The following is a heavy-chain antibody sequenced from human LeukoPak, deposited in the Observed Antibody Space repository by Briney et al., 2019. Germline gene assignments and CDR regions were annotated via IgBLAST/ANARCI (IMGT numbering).Heavy chain of an antibody. J-gene: IGHJ4*02. D-gene: IGHD3-3*01. CDR2: ISGSGGST. CDR3: AKGGLRYDFWSGYYYGVAYYFDY. V-gene: IGHV3-23*01. Sequence: GGSLRLSCAASGFTFSSYAMSWVRQAPGKGLEWVSAISGSGGSTYYADSVKGRFTIPRDNSKNTLYLQMNSLRAEDTAVYYCAKGGLRYDFWSGYYYGVAYYFDYWGQGTLVTVSS. CDR1: GFTFSSYA.